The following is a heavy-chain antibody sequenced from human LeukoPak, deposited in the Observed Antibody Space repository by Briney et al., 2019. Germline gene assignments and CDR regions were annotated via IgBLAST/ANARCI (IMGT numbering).Heavy chain of an antibody. V-gene: IGHV3-73*01. J-gene: IGHJ4*02. CDR3: TSYTIAAAGPAVDY. CDR2: IRSKANSYAT. CDR1: GFTFSGSA. D-gene: IGHD6-13*01. Sequence: GXXLRLSCAASGFTFSGSAMHWVRQASGKGLEWVGRIRSKANSYATAYAASVKGRFTISRDDSKNTAYLQMNSLKTEDTAVYYCTSYTIAAAGPAVDYWGQGTLVTVSS.